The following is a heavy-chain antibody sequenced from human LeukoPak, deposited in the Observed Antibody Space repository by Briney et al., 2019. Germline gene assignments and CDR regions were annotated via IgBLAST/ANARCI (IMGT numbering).Heavy chain of an antibody. CDR3: ARGPTDNYYDRNNYYGTDV. D-gene: IGHD3-22*01. V-gene: IGHV4-31*11. CDR2: IYYSGST. Sequence: SETLSLTCAVSGGSISSGGYYWSWIRQHPGKGLEWIGYIYYSGSTYYNPSPKSRVTISVDTSKNQFSLKLSSVTAADTAVYYCARGPTDNYYDRNNYYGTDVWGQGTTVTVSS. CDR1: GGSISSGGYY. J-gene: IGHJ6*02.